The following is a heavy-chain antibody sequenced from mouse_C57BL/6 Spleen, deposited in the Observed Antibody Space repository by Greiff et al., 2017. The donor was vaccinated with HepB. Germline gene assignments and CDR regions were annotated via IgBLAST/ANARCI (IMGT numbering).Heavy chain of an antibody. CDR1: GFTFSDYG. J-gene: IGHJ4*01. V-gene: IGHV5-17*01. Sequence: EVHLVESGGGLVKPGGSLKLSCAASGFTFSDYGMHWVRQAPEKGLEWVAYISSGSSTIYYADTVKGRFTISRDKAKNTLFLQMTSLRSEDTAMYYCARDSNYAMDYWGQGTSVTVSS. CDR2: ISSGSSTI. CDR3: ARDSNYAMDY. D-gene: IGHD2-5*01.